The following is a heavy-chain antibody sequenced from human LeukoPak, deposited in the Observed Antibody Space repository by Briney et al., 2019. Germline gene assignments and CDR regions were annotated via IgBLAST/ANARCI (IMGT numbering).Heavy chain of an antibody. D-gene: IGHD5-18*01. CDR3: ANGDTAMVTYFDY. CDR1: GFTLSSYA. V-gene: IGHV3-23*01. CDR2: ISGSGGST. Sequence: GGSLRLSCAASGFTLSSYAMSWVRQAPGKGLEWVSAISGSGGSTYYADSVKGRFTISRDNSKNTLYLQMNSLRAEDTAVYYCANGDTAMVTYFDYWGQGTLVTVSS. J-gene: IGHJ4*02.